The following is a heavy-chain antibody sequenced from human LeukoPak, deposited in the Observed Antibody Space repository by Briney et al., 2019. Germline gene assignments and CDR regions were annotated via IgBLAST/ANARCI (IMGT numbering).Heavy chain of an antibody. D-gene: IGHD3-22*01. CDR2: ISGSGGST. CDR3: AIYDSSGYYNY. J-gene: IGHJ4*02. CDR1: GFTFSSYA. Sequence: GGSLRLSCAASGFTFSSYAMSWVRQAPGKGLEWVSAISGSGGSTYYADSVKGRFTISRDNSKNTLYLQMNSLRAEDTAVYYCAIYDSSGYYNYWGQGTLVTVSS. V-gene: IGHV3-23*01.